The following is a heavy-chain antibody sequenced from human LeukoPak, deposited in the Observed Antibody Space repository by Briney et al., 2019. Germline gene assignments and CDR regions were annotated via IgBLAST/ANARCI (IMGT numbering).Heavy chain of an antibody. CDR1: GFSFNSHS. CDR3: ARGRQWLARGGFGY. Sequence: GGSLRLSCAASGFSFNSHSMNWVRQAPGQGLEWVSYISSGSSTIYYADSVKGRFTISRDNAKNTLYLQMNSLRAEDTAVYYCARGRQWLARGGFGYWGQGTLVTVSS. V-gene: IGHV3-48*01. J-gene: IGHJ4*02. D-gene: IGHD6-19*01. CDR2: ISSGSSTI.